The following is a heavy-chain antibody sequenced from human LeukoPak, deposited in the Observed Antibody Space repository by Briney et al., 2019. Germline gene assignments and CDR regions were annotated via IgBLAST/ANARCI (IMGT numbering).Heavy chain of an antibody. CDR2: IYSGGST. D-gene: IGHD6-13*01. J-gene: IGHJ6*02. V-gene: IGHV3-66*01. CDR1: GLTVSSNY. Sequence: GGSLRLSCAASGLTVSSNYMSWVRQAPGKGLEWVSVIYSGGSTYYADSVKGRFTISRDNSKNTLYLQMNSLRAEDTAVYYCAKDNSSSWYWVSYGMDVWGQGTTVTVSS. CDR3: AKDNSSSWYWVSYGMDV.